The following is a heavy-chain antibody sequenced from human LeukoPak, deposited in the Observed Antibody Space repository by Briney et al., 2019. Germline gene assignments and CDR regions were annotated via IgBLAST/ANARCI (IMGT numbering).Heavy chain of an antibody. J-gene: IGHJ4*02. CDR1: GYSFTSYW. D-gene: IGHD6-13*01. CDR3: AISSWGFDY. Sequence: GESLKISCKGSGYSFTSYWMSWVRQAPGKGLEWVANIKQDGSKKDYVDSVKGRFTISRDNAKNSLYLQMNSLRVEDTAVYYCAISSWGFDYWGQGTLVTVSS. CDR2: IKQDGSKK. V-gene: IGHV3-7*01.